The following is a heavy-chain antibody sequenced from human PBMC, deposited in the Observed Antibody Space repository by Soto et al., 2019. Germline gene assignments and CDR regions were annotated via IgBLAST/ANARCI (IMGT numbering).Heavy chain of an antibody. CDR1: GYTFIGYY. D-gene: IGHD6-13*01. J-gene: IGHJ4*02. CDR3: ARLMAYAQQLVPFDY. Sequence: QVQLVQSGAEVKKPGASVKGSCKTSGYTFIGYYLNWVRQAPGQGLEWMGWVNPHTGGTHYAQKCDGRVTMTRDTSTDTSYMELSGLKFDDTATYFCARLMAYAQQLVPFDYWGQGTLVTVSS. CDR2: VNPHTGGT. V-gene: IGHV1-2*02.